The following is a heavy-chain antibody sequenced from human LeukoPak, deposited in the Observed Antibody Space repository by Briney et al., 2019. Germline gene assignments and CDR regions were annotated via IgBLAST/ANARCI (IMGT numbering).Heavy chain of an antibody. CDR3: ARLIWGDKDY. CDR2: LCCGGST. Sequence: SETLSLTCTVSGGSISSSTYYWGWIRQPPGKGVEWIGSLCCGGSTYYNPSLKRRVTISVDTSKNHFSLKLSSVTAADTAVYYCARLIWGDKDYWGQGTLVTVSS. J-gene: IGHJ4*02. D-gene: IGHD7-27*01. CDR1: GGSISSSTYY. V-gene: IGHV4-39*02.